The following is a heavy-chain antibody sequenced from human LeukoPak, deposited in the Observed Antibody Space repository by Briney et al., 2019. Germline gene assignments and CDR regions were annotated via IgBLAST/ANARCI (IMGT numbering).Heavy chain of an antibody. D-gene: IGHD3-22*01. CDR2: IYSGGST. CDR1: GFTVSSTY. Sequence: GGSLRLSCAASGFTVSSTYMSGVRQAPGKGLEWVSVIYSGGSTYYADSVKGRFTISRDHSKNTLYLHMNSLRAEDTAVYYCARAPEYDSSGYHFDYWGQGTLVTVSS. CDR3: ARAPEYDSSGYHFDY. V-gene: IGHV3-53*01. J-gene: IGHJ4*02.